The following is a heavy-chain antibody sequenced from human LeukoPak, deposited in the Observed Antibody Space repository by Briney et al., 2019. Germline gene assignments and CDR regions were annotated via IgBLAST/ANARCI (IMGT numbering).Heavy chain of an antibody. D-gene: IGHD3-10*01. V-gene: IGHV3-23*01. CDR1: GFTFSSYA. CDR2: ISESGGRK. J-gene: IGHJ4*02. Sequence: PGGSLRLSCAASGFTFSSYAMSWVRQAPGKGLEWVSAISESGGRKYYADSVKGRFTISRDNSKNTLYLQMNSLRAEDTAVYCGARSVGLLVRGVTAYYFDHWGQGTLVTVSS. CDR3: ARSVGLLVRGVTAYYFDH.